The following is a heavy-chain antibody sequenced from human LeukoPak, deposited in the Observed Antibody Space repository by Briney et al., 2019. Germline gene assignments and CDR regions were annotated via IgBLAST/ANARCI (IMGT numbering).Heavy chain of an antibody. D-gene: IGHD3-10*01. J-gene: IGHJ4*02. CDR3: AASAGPISF. Sequence: GGSLRLSCAASGFTFDDYAMHWVRQAPGKGLEWVSAISGSGGSTYYADSVKGRFTISRDNSKNTLYLQMNSLRAEDTAVYYCAASAGPISFWGQGTLVTVSS. CDR2: ISGSGGST. V-gene: IGHV3-23*01. CDR1: GFTFDDYA.